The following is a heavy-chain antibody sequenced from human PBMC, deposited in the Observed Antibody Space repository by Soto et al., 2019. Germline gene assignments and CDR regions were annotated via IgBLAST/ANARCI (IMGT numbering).Heavy chain of an antibody. D-gene: IGHD3-22*01. Sequence: PGGSLRLSCAASGFTFSSYSMNWVRQAPGKGLEWVSSISSSSSYIYYADSVEGRFTISRDNAKNSLYLQMNSLRAEDTAVYYCARASDSSGYGMDVWGQGTTVTVSS. J-gene: IGHJ6*02. CDR2: ISSSSSYI. CDR3: ARASDSSGYGMDV. CDR1: GFTFSSYS. V-gene: IGHV3-21*01.